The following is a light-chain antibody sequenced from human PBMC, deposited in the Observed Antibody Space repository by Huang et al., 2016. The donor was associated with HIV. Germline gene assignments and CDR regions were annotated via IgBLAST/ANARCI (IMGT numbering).Light chain of an antibody. J-gene: IGKJ3*01. CDR2: DTS. CDR3: QLRRNWPL. CDR1: QSVSSF. Sequence: DIVLTQSPATLFLSPGERATLSCRASQSVSSFLAWYQQKPGQAPRLLIYDTSNRATRIPARFSGSRSGTDFILTISSLEPEDFAVYYCQLRRNWPLFGPGTKVELK. V-gene: IGKV3-11*01.